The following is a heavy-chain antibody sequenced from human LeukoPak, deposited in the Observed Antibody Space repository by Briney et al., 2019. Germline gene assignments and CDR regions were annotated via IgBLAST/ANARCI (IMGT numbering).Heavy chain of an antibody. D-gene: IGHD1-26*01. CDR3: ARVSSGSSSSGYFDY. CDR1: GFTFSTYW. CDR2: INSGGSDT. V-gene: IGHV3-74*01. J-gene: IGHJ4*02. Sequence: PGGSLRLSCAGSGFTFSTYWMHWVRQAPGKGLVWVSHINSGGSDTNYADSVKGRFTISRDDAKNTLYLQVSSLGAEDTAVYYCARVSSGSSSSGYFDYWGQGTLVIVSS.